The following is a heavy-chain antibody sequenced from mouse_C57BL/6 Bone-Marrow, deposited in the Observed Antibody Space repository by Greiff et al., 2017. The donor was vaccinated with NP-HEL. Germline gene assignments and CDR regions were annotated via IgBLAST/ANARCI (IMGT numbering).Heavy chain of an antibody. V-gene: IGHV7-1*01. Sequence: DVKLVESGGGLVQSGRSLRLSCATSGFTFSDFYMEWVRQAPGKGLEWIAASRNKANDYTTEYSASVKGRFIVSRDTSQSILYLQMNALRAEDTAIYYCARDVGNVMDYWGQGTSVTVSS. J-gene: IGHJ4*01. CDR2: SRNKANDYTT. CDR1: GFTFSDFY. D-gene: IGHD2-1*01. CDR3: ARDVGNVMDY.